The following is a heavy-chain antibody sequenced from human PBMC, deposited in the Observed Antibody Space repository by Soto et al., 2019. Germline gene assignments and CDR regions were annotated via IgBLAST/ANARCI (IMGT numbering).Heavy chain of an antibody. J-gene: IGHJ6*02. CDR1: GYTFTSYY. CDR2: INPSGGST. Sequence: ASVKVSCKASGYTFTSYYMHWVRQAPGQGLEWMGIINPSGGSTSYAQKFQGRVTMTRDTSTSTVYMGLSSLRSEDTAVYYCARDVGSSSPYYYYGMDVWGQGTTVTVS. D-gene: IGHD6-6*01. V-gene: IGHV1-46*01. CDR3: ARDVGSSSPYYYYGMDV.